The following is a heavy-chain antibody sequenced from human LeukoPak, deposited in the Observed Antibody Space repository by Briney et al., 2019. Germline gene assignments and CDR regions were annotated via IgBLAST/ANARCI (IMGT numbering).Heavy chain of an antibody. CDR3: ARDSIYDFWSGYIINWFDP. CDR1: GFTFSSYS. CDR2: ISSSSSYI. Sequence: PGGSLRLSCAASGFTFSSYSMNWVRQAPGKGLEWVSSISSSSSYIYYADSVKGRFTISRDNAKNSLYLQMNSLRAEDTAVYYCARDSIYDFWSGYIINWFDPWGQGTLVTVSS. V-gene: IGHV3-21*01. J-gene: IGHJ5*02. D-gene: IGHD3-3*01.